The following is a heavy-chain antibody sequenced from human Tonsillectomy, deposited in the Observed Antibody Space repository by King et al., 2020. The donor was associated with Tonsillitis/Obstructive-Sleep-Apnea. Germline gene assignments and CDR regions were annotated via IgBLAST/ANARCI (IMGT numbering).Heavy chain of an antibody. CDR1: GFTFTDYY. Sequence: VQLVESGGGLVKSGRSLRLSCAASGFTFTDYYMAWIRQAPGKGLEWVSYISTSGSHIYYADSVKGRFTFSRDNAKNSLSLQMNSLRAEDTAVYYCARGLAVASMDVWGKGTMVTVFS. V-gene: IGHV3-11*01. D-gene: IGHD6-19*01. CDR3: ARGLAVASMDV. J-gene: IGHJ6*03. CDR2: ISTSGSHI.